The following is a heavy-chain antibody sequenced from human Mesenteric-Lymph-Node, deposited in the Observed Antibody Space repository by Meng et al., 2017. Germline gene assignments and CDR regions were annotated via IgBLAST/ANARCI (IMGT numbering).Heavy chain of an antibody. J-gene: IGHJ5*02. CDR2: IEYRGST. Sequence: LIPAHSLAPTGIVCDTYRCIDCYYWIWTRRHPAKCLEWIDYIEYRGSTYYNPSRKSRVTISLDTSKNQFSLKLSSVTAADTAVYYCASNPTGTRGNWFDPWGQGTLVTVSS. V-gene: IGHV4-30-4*08. D-gene: IGHD1-7*01. CDR1: DTYRCIDCYY. CDR3: ASNPTGTRGNWFDP.